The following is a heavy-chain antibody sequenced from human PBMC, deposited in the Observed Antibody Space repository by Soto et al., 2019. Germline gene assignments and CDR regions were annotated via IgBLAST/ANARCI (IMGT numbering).Heavy chain of an antibody. CDR2: ISAGRGKT. CDR3: ARWIDNGYFDY. Sequence: QGQLVQSGAEVKKPGASVKVSCGTSGFSFTSYSFHWVRQAPAQGLQWMGWISAGRGKTKYSQQFQGRVTFTWDTSANTVYMELSRLTSEDTSVFYCARWIDNGYFDYWGQGTLVTVSA. J-gene: IGHJ4*02. CDR1: GFSFTSYS. D-gene: IGHD4-17*01. V-gene: IGHV1-3*01.